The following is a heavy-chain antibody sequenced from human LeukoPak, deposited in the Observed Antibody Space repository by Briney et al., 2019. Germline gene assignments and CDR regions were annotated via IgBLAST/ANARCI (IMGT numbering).Heavy chain of an antibody. CDR2: INPNSGGT. V-gene: IGHV1-2*02. D-gene: IGHD2-2*01. CDR3: ARTRSGCSSTNCYPYDMDV. J-gene: IGHJ6*02. CDR1: GYTFTGYY. Sequence: ASVKVSCKASGYTFTGYYMHWVRQAPGQGLEWMGWINPNSGGTNYAQKFQARVTLTADESTNTAYMDLSGPRSDGTAVYYCARTRSGCSSTNCYPYDMDVWGQGTTVTVSS.